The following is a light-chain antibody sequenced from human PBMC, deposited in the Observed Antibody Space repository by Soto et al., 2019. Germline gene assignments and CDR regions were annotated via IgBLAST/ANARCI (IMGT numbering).Light chain of an antibody. CDR3: QSYDSSLSGF. V-gene: IGLV1-40*01. J-gene: IGLJ1*01. CDR1: SSNIGAGYD. CDR2: GNS. Sequence: QSALTQPPSVSGAPGQRVTISCTGSSSNIGAGYDVHWYQQFPGTAPKLLIYGNSNRPSGVPDRFSGSKSGTSASLAITGLQAEDEADYYCQSYDSSLSGFFGSGTKVTVL.